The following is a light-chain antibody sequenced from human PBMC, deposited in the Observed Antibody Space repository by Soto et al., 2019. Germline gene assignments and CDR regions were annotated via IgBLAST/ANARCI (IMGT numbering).Light chain of an antibody. CDR2: AAS. J-gene: IGKJ4*01. CDR3: QKYNNGCPLT. CDR1: EDINNY. Sequence: DIQMTQSPSSLSASIGDRVTLPCRATEDINNYLAWFQQKPGKVPKLLIYAASTLHSGVPTRFSGSGSGTEFTHTISRLQPDDVATYYCQKYNNGCPLTFGGGTKVEIK. V-gene: IGKV1-27*01.